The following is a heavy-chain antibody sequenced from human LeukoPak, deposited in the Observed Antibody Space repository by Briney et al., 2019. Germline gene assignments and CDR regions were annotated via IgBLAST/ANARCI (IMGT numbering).Heavy chain of an antibody. D-gene: IGHD3-10*01. J-gene: IGHJ4*02. V-gene: IGHV3-9*01. CDR3: AKDIAGSTDSTEGFDY. CDR1: GFTFDDYA. Sequence: GGSLRLSCAASGFTFDDYAMHWVRQAPGKGLEWVSGISWNSGSLGYADSVKGRFTISRDNAKNSLYLQMNSLRAEDTALYYCAKDIAGSTDSTEGFDYWGQGTLVTVSS. CDR2: ISWNSGSL.